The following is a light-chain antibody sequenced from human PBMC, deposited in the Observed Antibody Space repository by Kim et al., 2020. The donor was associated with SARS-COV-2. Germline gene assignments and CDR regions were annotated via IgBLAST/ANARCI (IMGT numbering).Light chain of an antibody. V-gene: IGLV3-21*04. CDR1: NIGSKS. CDR2: YDS. J-gene: IGLJ2*01. CDR3: QVWDSSSDHPEVV. Sequence: GKTARITGGGKNIGSKSVHWYQQKPGQAPVLVIYYDSDRPSGIPERFSGSNSGNTATLTISRVEAGDEADYYCQVWDSSSDHPEVVFGGGTQLTVL.